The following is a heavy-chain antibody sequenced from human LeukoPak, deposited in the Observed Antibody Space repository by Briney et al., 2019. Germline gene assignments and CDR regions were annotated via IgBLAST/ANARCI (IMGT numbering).Heavy chain of an antibody. CDR1: GGAITSGGYS. Sequence: SETLSLTCTVSGGAITSGGYSWNWNRQPPGKGLEWIGCIYDRGPAYYNPSLKSRFTISVDRPKNQFFLNVTSLTAADTAVYYCARSRQASGLFNSWGQGTLVVVSS. V-gene: IGHV4-30-2*01. J-gene: IGHJ5*01. CDR3: ARSRQASGLFNS. CDR2: IYDRGPA. D-gene: IGHD3-10*01.